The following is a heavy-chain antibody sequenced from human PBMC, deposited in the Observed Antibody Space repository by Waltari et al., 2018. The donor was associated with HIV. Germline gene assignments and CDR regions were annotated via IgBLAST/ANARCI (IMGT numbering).Heavy chain of an antibody. Sequence: EVQLVESGGGLVKPGGSLRLSCAASGFTFSNAWMSWVRPAPGKGLEWVGRIKSKTDGGTTDYAAPVKGRFTISRDDSKNTLYLQMNSLKTEDTAVYYCTSTPGIAAAGKVYWGQGTLVTVSS. CDR2: IKSKTDGGTT. V-gene: IGHV3-15*01. CDR3: TSTPGIAAAGKVY. CDR1: GFTFSNAW. D-gene: IGHD6-13*01. J-gene: IGHJ4*02.